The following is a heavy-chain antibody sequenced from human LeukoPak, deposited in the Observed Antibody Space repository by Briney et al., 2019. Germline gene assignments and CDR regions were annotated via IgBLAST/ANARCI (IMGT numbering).Heavy chain of an antibody. CDR1: GFTFDDYA. CDR2: ISWNSGSI. CDR3: AKGDAAAGD. J-gene: IGHJ4*02. Sequence: PGGSLRLSCAASGFTFDDYAMHWVRQAPGKGLEWVSGISWNSGSIGYADSVKGRFTISRDNAKNSLYLQMNSLRAEDTALYYCAKGDAAAGDWGQGTLVTVSS. D-gene: IGHD6-13*01. V-gene: IGHV3-9*01.